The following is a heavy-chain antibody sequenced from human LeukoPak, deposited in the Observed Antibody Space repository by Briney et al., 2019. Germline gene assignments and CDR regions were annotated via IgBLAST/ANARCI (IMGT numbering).Heavy chain of an antibody. V-gene: IGHV3-23*01. J-gene: IGHJ4*02. Sequence: GGSLRLSCAASGFTFSSYAMSWVRQAPGKGLEWVSGISGSGPYTFYTDSVKGRFTISRDNAKNSLFLQLNSLRAEDTAVYCCARDDGYVPWAFDYWGQGTLVTVSS. CDR1: GFTFSSYA. CDR3: ARDDGYVPWAFDY. D-gene: IGHD5-24*01. CDR2: ISGSGPYT.